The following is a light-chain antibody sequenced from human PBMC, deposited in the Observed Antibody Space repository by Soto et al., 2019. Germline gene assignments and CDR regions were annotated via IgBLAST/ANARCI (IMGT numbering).Light chain of an antibody. Sequence: EIVMTHSPAILSVSPGERATLSCRASQSVSTNLAWFQQKPGQTPRLLFNGASTRATGIPARFTGSGSGTEFILPMSRMQSEDFAVDYCQKYDICTPKFGKATK. J-gene: IGKJ1*01. CDR1: QSVSTN. CDR2: GAS. V-gene: IGKV3-15*01. CDR3: QKYDICTPK.